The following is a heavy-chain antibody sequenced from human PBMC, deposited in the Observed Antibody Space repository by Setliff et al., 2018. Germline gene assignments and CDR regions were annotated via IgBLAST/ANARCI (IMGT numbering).Heavy chain of an antibody. CDR3: AREQWLDPPGYYYMDV. CDR2: IYHSGST. Sequence: SETLSLTCAVSGYSISSGYYWGWIRQPPGKGLEWIGSIYHSGSTYYNPSLKSRVTISVDTSKNQFSLKLNSATAADMAVYYCAREQWLDPPGYYYMDVWAKGTTVTVSS. J-gene: IGHJ6*03. CDR1: GYSISSGYY. V-gene: IGHV4-38-2*02. D-gene: IGHD6-19*01.